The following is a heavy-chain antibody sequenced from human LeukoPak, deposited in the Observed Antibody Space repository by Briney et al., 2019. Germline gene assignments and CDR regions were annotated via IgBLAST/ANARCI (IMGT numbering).Heavy chain of an antibody. Sequence: GGSLRLSCAASGFTFSSYAMSWVRQAPGKGLEWVSAISGSGGSTYYADSVKGRFTISRGNSKNTLYLQMNSLRAEDTAVYYCAKAVGYCSSTSCYAPNYWGQGTLVTVSS. D-gene: IGHD2-2*03. CDR3: AKAVGYCSSTSCYAPNY. CDR2: ISGSGGST. J-gene: IGHJ4*02. CDR1: GFTFSSYA. V-gene: IGHV3-23*01.